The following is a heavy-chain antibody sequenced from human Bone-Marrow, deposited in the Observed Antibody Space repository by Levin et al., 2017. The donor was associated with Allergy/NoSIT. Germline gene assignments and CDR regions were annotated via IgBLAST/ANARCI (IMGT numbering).Heavy chain of an antibody. J-gene: IGHJ4*02. CDR3: GTDVGIAVADRNY. CDR1: GFTFNLYW. Sequence: GGSLRLSCAASGFTFNLYWMNWIRQAPGQGLEWVANIEKDGNEKHYVDSVEGRFTISRDNAKNVLYLEMSSLRVEDKALYYCGTDVGIAVADRNYWGQGVLVTVSS. CDR2: IEKDGNEK. V-gene: IGHV3-7*01. D-gene: IGHD6-19*01.